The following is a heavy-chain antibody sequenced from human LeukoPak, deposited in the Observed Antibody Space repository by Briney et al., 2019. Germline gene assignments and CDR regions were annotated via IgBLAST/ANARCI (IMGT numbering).Heavy chain of an antibody. CDR1: GYTFTSYG. Sequence: ASVKVSCKASGYTFTSYGISWVQQAPGQGLEWMGWISAYNGNTNYAQKLQGRVTMTTDTSTSTAYMELRSLRSDDTAVYYCAREEEYYYYMDVWGKGTTVTVSS. CDR3: AREEEYYYYMDV. V-gene: IGHV1-18*01. J-gene: IGHJ6*03. CDR2: ISAYNGNT.